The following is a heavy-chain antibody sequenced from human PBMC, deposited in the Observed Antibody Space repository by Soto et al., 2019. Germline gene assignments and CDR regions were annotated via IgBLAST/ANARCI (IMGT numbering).Heavy chain of an antibody. CDR2: ISANGRNA. J-gene: IGHJ4*02. CDR1: GFTFSNYA. D-gene: IGHD3-9*01. Sequence: GGSLRLSCAASGFTFSNYAMNWIRQAPGKGLEWLSSISANGRNAYYADSVKGRFTISRDRSKNTLYLQLDSLRVEDTAIYFCAKDLSSLGWLALGDPFDSSGQGTLVTVYS. V-gene: IGHV3-23*01. CDR3: AKDLSSLGWLALGDPFDS.